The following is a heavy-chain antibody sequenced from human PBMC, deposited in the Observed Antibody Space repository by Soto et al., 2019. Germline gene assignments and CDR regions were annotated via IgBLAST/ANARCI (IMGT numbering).Heavy chain of an antibody. D-gene: IGHD3-3*01. CDR1: GFTFSSYA. V-gene: IGHV3-30-3*01. Sequence: GGSLRLSCAASGFTFSSYAMHWVRQAPGKGLEWVAVISYDGSNKYYADSVKGRFTISRDNSKNTLYLQMNSLRAEDTAVYYCAKDLYDFWSGYYSDYYYYGMDVWGQGTTVTVSS. CDR3: AKDLYDFWSGYYSDYYYYGMDV. CDR2: ISYDGSNK. J-gene: IGHJ6*02.